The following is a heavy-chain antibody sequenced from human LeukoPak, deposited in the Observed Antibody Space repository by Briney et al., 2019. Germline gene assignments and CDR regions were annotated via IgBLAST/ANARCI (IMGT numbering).Heavy chain of an antibody. CDR3: ARGYYDSSGYTDFQH. CDR2: MNPNSGNT. CDR1: GGTFSSYA. V-gene: IGHV1-8*02. D-gene: IGHD3-22*01. J-gene: IGHJ1*01. Sequence: GASVKVSCKASGGTFSSYAISWVRQATGQGLEWMGWMNPNSGNTGYAQKFQGRVTMTRNTSISTAYMELSSLRSEDTAVYYCARGYYDSSGYTDFQHWGQGTLVTVSS.